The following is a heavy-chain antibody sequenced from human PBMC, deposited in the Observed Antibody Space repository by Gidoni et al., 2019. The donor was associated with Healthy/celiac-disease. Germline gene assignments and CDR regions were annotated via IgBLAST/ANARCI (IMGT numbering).Heavy chain of an antibody. D-gene: IGHD3-10*01. Sequence: ANYAQKFQGRVTITEDESTSTAYMELSSLRSEDTAVYYCAVGSESDYSPLDVYYCGMDVWGQGTTVTVSS. CDR3: AVGSESDYSPLDVYYCGMDV. CDR2: A. J-gene: IGHJ6*02. V-gene: IGHV1-69*01.